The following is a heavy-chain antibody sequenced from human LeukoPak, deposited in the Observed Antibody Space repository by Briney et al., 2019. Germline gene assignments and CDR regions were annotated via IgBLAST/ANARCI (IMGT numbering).Heavy chain of an antibody. CDR2: IYHSGST. D-gene: IGHD2-2*02. CDR1: GDSISSGGYS. CDR3: ARVALVPAAIGGYYYYGMDV. J-gene: IGHJ6*02. V-gene: IGHV4-30-2*01. Sequence: PSQTLSLTCAVSGDSISSGGYSWSWIRQPPGKGLEWIGYIYHSGSTYYNPSLKSRVTISVDRSKNQFSLKLSSVTAADTAVYYCARVALVPAAIGGYYYYGMDVWGQGTTVTVSS.